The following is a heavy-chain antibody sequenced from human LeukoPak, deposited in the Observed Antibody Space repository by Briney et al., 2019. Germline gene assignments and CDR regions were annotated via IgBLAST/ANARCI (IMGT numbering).Heavy chain of an antibody. CDR3: ARVIVVVPATNNYGMDV. D-gene: IGHD2-2*01. CDR1: GYTFTSYG. J-gene: IGHJ6*02. CDR2: IIPILGIA. Sequence: SVKVSCKASGYTFTSYGISWVRQAPGQGLEWMGRIIPILGIANYAQKFQGRVTITADKSTSTAYMELSSLRSEDTAVYYCARVIVVVPATNNYGMDVWGQGTTVTVSS. V-gene: IGHV1-69*04.